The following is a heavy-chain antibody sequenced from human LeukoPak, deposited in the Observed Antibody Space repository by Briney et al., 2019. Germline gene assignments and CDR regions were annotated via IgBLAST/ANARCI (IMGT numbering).Heavy chain of an antibody. D-gene: IGHD3-3*01. Sequence: ASVKVSCKVSGYTFTELSIHWVRQAPGKGLEWMGGFDPEYGGTIYAQKFQGRVSMTADTSTDTAYMELSSLRSDDTAVYFCATLFYDISSDYYDNLFDPWGQGTLVTVSS. J-gene: IGHJ5*02. CDR1: GYTFTELS. V-gene: IGHV1-24*01. CDR3: ATLFYDISSDYYDNLFDP. CDR2: FDPEYGGT.